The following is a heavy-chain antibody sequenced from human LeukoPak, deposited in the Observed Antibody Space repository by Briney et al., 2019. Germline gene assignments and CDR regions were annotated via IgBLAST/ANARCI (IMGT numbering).Heavy chain of an antibody. CDR1: GYPINNAYY. J-gene: IGHJ6*03. CDR2: LYHPDST. D-gene: IGHD2-2*01. V-gene: IGHV4-38-2*01. Sequence: PSETLSLTCGVSGYPINNAYYRVWIRRPPGKGLEWIGSLYHPDSTYYNPSLKSRVTMSVDTSRNQFSLRLSFVTAADTAVYYCARQYDSYFYYYLDLWGTGTTVTVSS. CDR3: ARQYDSYFYYYLDL.